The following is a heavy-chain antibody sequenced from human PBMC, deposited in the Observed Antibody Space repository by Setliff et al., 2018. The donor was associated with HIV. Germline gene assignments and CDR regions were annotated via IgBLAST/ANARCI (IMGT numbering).Heavy chain of an antibody. V-gene: IGHV1-24*01. J-gene: IGHJ4*02. Sequence: ASVKVSCKVSGYTLTGLSRHWVRQAPGKGLEWMGGFDPEDGETIYAQKFQGRVTMTEDTSTDTAYMELSSLRSEDTAVYYCATAFYDYVWGSYRYGYYFDYWGQGTLVTVSS. CDR2: FDPEDGET. D-gene: IGHD3-16*02. CDR1: GYTLTGLS. CDR3: ATAFYDYVWGSYRYGYYFDY.